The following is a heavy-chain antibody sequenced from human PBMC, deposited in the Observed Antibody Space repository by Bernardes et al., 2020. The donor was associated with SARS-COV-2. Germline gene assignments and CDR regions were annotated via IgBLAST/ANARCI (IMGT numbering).Heavy chain of an antibody. D-gene: IGHD6-13*01. V-gene: IGHV3-11*06. CDR2: ISSSSSYT. J-gene: IGHJ6*02. CDR3: ARGGSGSSLGGMDV. CDR1: GFTFSDYY. Sequence: GGSLRLSCAASGFTFSDYYMSWIRQAPGKGLEWVSYISSSSSYTNYADSVKGRFTISRDNAKNSLYLQMSSLRAEDTAVYYCARGGSGSSLGGMDVWGQGTTVTVSS.